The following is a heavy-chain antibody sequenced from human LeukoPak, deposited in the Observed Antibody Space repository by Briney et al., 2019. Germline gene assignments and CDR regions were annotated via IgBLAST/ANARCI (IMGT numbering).Heavy chain of an antibody. V-gene: IGHV3-7*01. Sequence: PGGSLRLSCAASGFTFSSYWMSWVRQAPGKGLEWVANIKHDGSEKYYVDSVKGRFTISRDNAKNSLYLQMNSLRAEDTAVYYCARFRYCSGGSCYYYFDYWGQGTLVTVSS. CDR1: GFTFSSYW. CDR2: IKHDGSEK. J-gene: IGHJ4*02. D-gene: IGHD2-15*01. CDR3: ARFRYCSGGSCYYYFDY.